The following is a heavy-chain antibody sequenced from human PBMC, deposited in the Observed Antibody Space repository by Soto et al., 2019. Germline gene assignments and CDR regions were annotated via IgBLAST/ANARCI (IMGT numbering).Heavy chain of an antibody. CDR3: AKKYLGTYPFDY. CDR1: GYTFNNWY. CDR2: INPRDGST. J-gene: IGHJ4*02. D-gene: IGHD1-26*01. Sequence: ASVKVSCKASGYTFNNWYMHWVRQAPGQGPEWMGLINPRDGSTTYAQKFQGRVTMTRDTSTSTVYMELSSLRSEDTAVYYCAKKYLGTYPFDYWGQGTLVTVS. V-gene: IGHV1-46*02.